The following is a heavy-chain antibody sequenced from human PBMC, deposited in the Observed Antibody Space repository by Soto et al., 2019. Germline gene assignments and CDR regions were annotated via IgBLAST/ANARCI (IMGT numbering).Heavy chain of an antibody. CDR3: ARDRSAGNYFYYGMDV. CDR2: IWYDGSKE. D-gene: IGHD1-1*01. J-gene: IGHJ6*01. CDR1: ELPFNRNG. V-gene: IGHV3-33*01. Sequence: PGGSLRLSCAASELPFNRNGMHWVRQAPGKGLEWVAVIWYDGSKEYYSDSVKGRFTISRDNSKNMLYLQMNSVRVEDTAVYFCARDRSAGNYFYYGMDVWGQGTTVTVSS.